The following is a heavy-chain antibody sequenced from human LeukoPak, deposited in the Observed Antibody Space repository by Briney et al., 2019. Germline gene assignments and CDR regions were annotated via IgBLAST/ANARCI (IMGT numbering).Heavy chain of an antibody. CDR1: GDSISSYY. CDR3: AKYLVNDAFDI. J-gene: IGHJ3*02. D-gene: IGHD2-8*02. Sequence: SETLSLTCTVSGDSISSYYWSWIRQPPGKGLEWIGYIYTSGGTNYIPSLKGRVTISIDTSKNQFSLKLGSVTAADTAVYYCAKYLVNDAFDIWGQGTMVTVSS. V-gene: IGHV4-4*09. CDR2: IYTSGGT.